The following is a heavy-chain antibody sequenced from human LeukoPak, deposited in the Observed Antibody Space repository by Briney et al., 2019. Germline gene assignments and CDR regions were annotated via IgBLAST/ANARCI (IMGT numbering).Heavy chain of an antibody. CDR3: AREAVVGVYDY. V-gene: IGHV4-59*12. CDR1: GGSISSYY. D-gene: IGHD1-26*01. Sequence: SETLSLTCAVSGGSISSYYWSWIRQPPGKGLEWIGYIYYSGSTNYNPSLKSRVTISVDTSKNQFSLKLSSVAAADTAVDYCAREAVVGVYDYWGQGTLVTVSS. CDR2: IYYSGST. J-gene: IGHJ4*02.